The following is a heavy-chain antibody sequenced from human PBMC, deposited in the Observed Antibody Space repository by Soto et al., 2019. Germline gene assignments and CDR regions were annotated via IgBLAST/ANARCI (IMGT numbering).Heavy chain of an antibody. Sequence: SVKVSCKASGGSFSNYGITWVRQAPGQGLEWMGGIIPLFGTANYAQKFQGRVTITADESTSTAYMELSSLRSEDTAVYYCANSPYDFWSGYHLDYWGQGTLVTVSS. CDR3: ANSPYDFWSGYHLDY. CDR2: IIPLFGTA. V-gene: IGHV1-69*13. CDR1: GGSFSNYG. J-gene: IGHJ4*02. D-gene: IGHD3-3*01.